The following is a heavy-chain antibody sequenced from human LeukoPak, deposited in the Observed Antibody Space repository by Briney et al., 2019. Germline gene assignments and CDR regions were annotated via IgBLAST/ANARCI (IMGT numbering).Heavy chain of an antibody. J-gene: IGHJ5*02. CDR3: ARGAGNNWFDP. D-gene: IGHD1-1*01. V-gene: IGHV1-69*06. Sequence: SVKVSCKASGGTFSSYAIGWERQAPGQGLEWMGGIIPIFGTANHAQKFQGRVTITADKSTSTAYMELSSLRSEDTAVYYCARGAGNNWFDPWGQGTLVTVSS. CDR1: GGTFSSYA. CDR2: IIPIFGTA.